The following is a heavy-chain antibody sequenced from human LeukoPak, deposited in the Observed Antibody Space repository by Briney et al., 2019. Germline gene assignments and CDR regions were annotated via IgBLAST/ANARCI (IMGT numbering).Heavy chain of an antibody. D-gene: IGHD3-3*01. CDR3: AKGAIFVPFDY. J-gene: IGHJ4*02. Sequence: PGGSLRLSCAASGFTFSYHWMTWVRQAPGKGLEWVSAISGSGGSTYYADSVKGRFTISRDNSKNTLYLQMNSLRAEDTAVYYCAKGAIFVPFDYWGQGTLVTVSS. CDR1: GFTFSYHW. CDR2: ISGSGGST. V-gene: IGHV3-23*01.